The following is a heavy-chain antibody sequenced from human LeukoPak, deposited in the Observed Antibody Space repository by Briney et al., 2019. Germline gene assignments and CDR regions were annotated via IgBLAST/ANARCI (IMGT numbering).Heavy chain of an antibody. CDR2: ISWNSGSI. J-gene: IGHJ4*02. Sequence: GGSLRLSCAASGFTFSTYGMHWVRQAPGKGLEWVSGISWNSGSIGYADSVKGRFTISRDNAKNSLYLQMNSLRAEDMALYYCAKDMARGFGELGYYFDYWGQGTLVTVSS. CDR1: GFTFSTYG. CDR3: AKDMARGFGELGYYFDY. D-gene: IGHD3-10*01. V-gene: IGHV3-9*03.